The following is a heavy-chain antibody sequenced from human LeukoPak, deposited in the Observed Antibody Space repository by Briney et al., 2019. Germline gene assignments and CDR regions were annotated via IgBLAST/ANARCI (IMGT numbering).Heavy chain of an antibody. Sequence: GGSLRLSCAASGFTFSSYSMNWVRQAPGKGLEWVSSISSSSSYIYYADSVKGRFTISRDNAKNSLYLQMNSLRAEDTAVYYCARVLAYYGSGSYGFDPWGQGTLVTVSS. J-gene: IGHJ5*02. CDR3: ARVLAYYGSGSYGFDP. V-gene: IGHV3-21*01. CDR1: GFTFSSYS. CDR2: ISSSSSYI. D-gene: IGHD3-10*01.